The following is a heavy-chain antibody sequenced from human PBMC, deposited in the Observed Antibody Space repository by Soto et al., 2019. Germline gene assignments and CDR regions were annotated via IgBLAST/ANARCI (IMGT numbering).Heavy chain of an antibody. CDR1: GGSISSGGYS. CDR2: IYHSGST. D-gene: IGHD5-12*01. Sequence: QLQLQESDSGLVKPSQTLSLTCAVSGGSISSGGYSWSWIRQPPGKGLEWIGYIYHSGSTYYNPSLKSRVTISVDRSKNQFSLKLSSVTAADTAVYYCARGDHPGWEWLQSSWGQGTLVTVSS. J-gene: IGHJ5*02. CDR3: ARGDHPGWEWLQSS. V-gene: IGHV4-30-2*01.